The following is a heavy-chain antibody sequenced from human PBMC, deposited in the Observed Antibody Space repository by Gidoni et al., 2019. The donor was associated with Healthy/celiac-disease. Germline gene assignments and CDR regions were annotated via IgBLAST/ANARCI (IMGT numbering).Heavy chain of an antibody. Sequence: EVQLVESGGGLVQPGGSLRLSCSASGFPFSSYAMHWVRQAPGKGLEYVSAISSKGGSTYYADSVKGRFTISRDNSKNTLYLQMSSLRAEDTAVYYCVKEEGGYYNHFDYWGQGTLVTVSS. J-gene: IGHJ4*02. CDR3: VKEEGGYYNHFDY. V-gene: IGHV3-64D*06. CDR2: ISSKGGST. D-gene: IGHD3-22*01. CDR1: GFPFSSYA.